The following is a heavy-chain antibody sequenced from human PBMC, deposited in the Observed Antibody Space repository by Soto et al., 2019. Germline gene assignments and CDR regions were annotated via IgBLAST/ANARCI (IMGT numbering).Heavy chain of an antibody. CDR2: IFYTGST. J-gene: IGHJ4*02. Sequence: SETLSLTCTVSGGSISSYYWSWIRQPPGKGLEWIGYIFYTGSTNYNPSLKSRVTISLDMSKNQFSLKLTSVTAADTAVYYCARGYTYSYLYYFDYWGQGTLVTVSS. V-gene: IGHV4-59*01. CDR3: ARGYTYSYLYYFDY. CDR1: GGSISSYY. D-gene: IGHD5-18*01.